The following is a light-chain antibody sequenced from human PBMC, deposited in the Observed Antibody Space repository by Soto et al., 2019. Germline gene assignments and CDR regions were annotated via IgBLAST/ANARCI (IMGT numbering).Light chain of an antibody. CDR1: QSVSSNY. J-gene: IGKJ5*01. V-gene: IGKV3-20*01. CDR2: AVS. CDR3: QRYGPSPAIS. Sequence: EAVLTQSPATLSLSPGERATLSCRDSQSVSSNYIDWYQQKPGQAPRPLLYAVSSRATGIPDRVSGSGSGTDFTLTISRLEPEDSAVYYCQRYGPSPAISFGQGTRLEIK.